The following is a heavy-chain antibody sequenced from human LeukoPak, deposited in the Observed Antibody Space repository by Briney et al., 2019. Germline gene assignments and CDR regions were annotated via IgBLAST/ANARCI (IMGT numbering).Heavy chain of an antibody. CDR3: AREWALPGAYYMDV. CDR2: ISSDGRNT. Sequence: GGSLRLSCAASGFTFSNAWMSWVRQAPGKGLVWVSRISSDGRNTIYADSVKGRFTISRDSANNTLFLQMNSLRGDDTAVYYCAREWALPGAYYMDVWGKGTTVTVSS. D-gene: IGHD7-27*01. CDR1: GFTFSNAW. J-gene: IGHJ6*03. V-gene: IGHV3-74*01.